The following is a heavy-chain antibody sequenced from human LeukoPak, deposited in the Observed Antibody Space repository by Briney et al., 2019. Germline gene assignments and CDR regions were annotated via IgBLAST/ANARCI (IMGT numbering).Heavy chain of an antibody. J-gene: IGHJ3*02. CDR2: ISSSSSYI. D-gene: IGHD6-13*01. V-gene: IGHV3-21*01. CDR3: ARWGIAAGGTMWGPDAFDI. Sequence: GGSLTLSCAASGFTFSSYSMNWVRQAPGKGLEWVSSISSSSSYIYYADSVKGRFTISRDNAKNSLYLQMNSLRAEDTAVYYCARWGIAAGGTMWGPDAFDIWGQGTMVTVSS. CDR1: GFTFSSYS.